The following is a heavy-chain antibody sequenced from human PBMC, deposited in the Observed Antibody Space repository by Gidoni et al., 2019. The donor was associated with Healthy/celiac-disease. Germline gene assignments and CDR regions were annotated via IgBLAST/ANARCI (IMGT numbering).Heavy chain of an antibody. CDR2: IKSKTDGGTT. V-gene: IGHV3-15*01. CDR3: TTDGVGATMLRY. Sequence: EVQLVESGGGLVKPGGSLRLSCAASGFTFSNAWMSWVRQAPGKGLEWVGRIKSKTDGGTTDYAAPVKGRFTISRDDSKNTLYRQMNSLKTEDTAVYYCTTDGVGATMLRYWGQGTLVTVSS. CDR1: GFTFSNAW. J-gene: IGHJ4*02. D-gene: IGHD1-26*01.